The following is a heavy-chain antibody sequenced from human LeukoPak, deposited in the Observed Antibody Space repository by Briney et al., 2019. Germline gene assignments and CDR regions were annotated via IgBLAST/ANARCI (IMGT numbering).Heavy chain of an antibody. D-gene: IGHD3/OR15-3a*01. Sequence: GGSLRLSCAASGFNFSSYRMNWVRQAPGKGLEWVSSISSSSSYIYYADSVKGRFTISRDNAKNSLYLQMNSLRAEDTAVYYCARSRTGYYSGFDYWGQGTLVTVSS. CDR1: GFNFSSYR. CDR2: ISSSSSYI. J-gene: IGHJ4*02. V-gene: IGHV3-21*01. CDR3: ARSRTGYYSGFDY.